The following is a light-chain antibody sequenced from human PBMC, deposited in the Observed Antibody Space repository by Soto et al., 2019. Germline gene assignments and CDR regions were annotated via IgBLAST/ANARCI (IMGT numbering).Light chain of an antibody. V-gene: IGKV3-15*01. CDR1: QSVSSN. CDR2: GAS. J-gene: IGKJ5*01. Sequence: EIVMTQSPATLSVSPGERATLSCRASQSVSSNLAWYQQKPGQAPRLLIYGASTRATGIPARFSGSGSGTEFTLTISSLQSEDFAGYYCQQYNNWITFGQGTRLEI. CDR3: QQYNNWIT.